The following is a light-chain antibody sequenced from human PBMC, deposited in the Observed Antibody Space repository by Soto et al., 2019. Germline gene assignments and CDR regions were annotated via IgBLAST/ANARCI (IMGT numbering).Light chain of an antibody. CDR2: DAS. J-gene: IGKJ2*01. CDR1: QSVISRY. V-gene: IGKV3-20*01. Sequence: EIGLTQSPGTLSLSPGERATLSCRTSQSVISRYLAWYQQKPGQAPRLLIYDASRMATGIPDRFSGSGSGTDFTLTISRLEPEDFAVYYCQQYDTSPPMYTFGQGTNLEIK. CDR3: QQYDTSPPMYT.